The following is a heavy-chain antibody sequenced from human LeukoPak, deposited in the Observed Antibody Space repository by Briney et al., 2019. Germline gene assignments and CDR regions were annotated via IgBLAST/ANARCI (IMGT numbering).Heavy chain of an antibody. CDR2: ISSSGSTI. Sequence: GGSLRLSCAASGFTFSSYEVNWVRQAPGKGLEWVSYISSSGSTIYYADSVKGRFTISRDNAKNSLYLQMNSLRAEDTAVYYCARISTGGCSSTSCYTVLGYYGMDVWGQGTTVTVSS. V-gene: IGHV3-48*03. CDR1: GFTFSSYE. D-gene: IGHD2-2*02. CDR3: ARISTGGCSSTSCYTVLGYYGMDV. J-gene: IGHJ6*02.